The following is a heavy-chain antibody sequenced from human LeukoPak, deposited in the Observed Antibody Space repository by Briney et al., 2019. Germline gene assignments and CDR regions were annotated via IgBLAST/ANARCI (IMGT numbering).Heavy chain of an antibody. D-gene: IGHD3-16*01. J-gene: IGHJ4*02. CDR2: IYPGNSDI. CDR3: AREGGHDNRYFNF. V-gene: IGHV5-51*01. CDR1: GYSFTNYW. Sequence: GESLKISCVASGYSFTNYWIGWVRQMPGKGLEWMGIIYPGNSDIRISPSFQGQVTISADKSTSTAYLQWSSLKASDTALYYCAREGGHDNRYFNFWGQGSLVTVSS.